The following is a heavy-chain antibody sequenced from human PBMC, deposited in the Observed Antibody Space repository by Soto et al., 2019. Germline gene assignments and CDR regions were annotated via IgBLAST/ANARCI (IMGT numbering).Heavy chain of an antibody. CDR3: STDIGIYGLDI. Sequence: EVQLVESGGGFVQPGGSLRLSCVASRFSFTNAWMSWVRQAPGKGPEWVGRIKSKTDGGTADYAAPGTGRFTISRDDSQNTCYLHMDSLSTEDTARYLCSTDIGIYGLDIWGQGTTVTVSS. D-gene: IGHD1-26*01. CDR2: IKSKTDGGTA. V-gene: IGHV3-15*01. J-gene: IGHJ6*02. CDR1: RFSFTNAW.